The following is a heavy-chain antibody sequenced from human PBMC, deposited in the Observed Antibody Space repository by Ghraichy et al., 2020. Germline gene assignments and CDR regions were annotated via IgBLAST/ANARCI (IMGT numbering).Heavy chain of an antibody. J-gene: IGHJ4*02. D-gene: IGHD1-26*01. V-gene: IGHV4-4*09. CDR3: AGEWELLYHY. CDR1: GGSISSYY. CDR2: IYTSGST. Sequence: SETLSLTCTVSGGSISSYYWSWIRQPPGKGLEWIGYIYTSGSTNYNPSLKSRVTISVDTSKNQFSLKLSSVTAADTAVYYCAGEWELLYHYWGQGTLVTVSS.